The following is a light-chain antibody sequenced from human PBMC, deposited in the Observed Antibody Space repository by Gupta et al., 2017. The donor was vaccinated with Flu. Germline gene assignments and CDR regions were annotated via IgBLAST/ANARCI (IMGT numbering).Light chain of an antibody. V-gene: IGLV1-44*01. J-gene: IGLJ2*01. CDR1: SSNIGSNT. CDR3: AAWDDSLSVV. CDR2: SNN. Sequence: QSVLTQPPSASGTPGRRVTISCSGSSSNIGSNTVNWYQQLPGTAPKLLIYSNNQRPSGVPDRFSGSKSGTSASLAISGLQSEDEADYYCAAWDDSLSVVFGGGTKLTVL.